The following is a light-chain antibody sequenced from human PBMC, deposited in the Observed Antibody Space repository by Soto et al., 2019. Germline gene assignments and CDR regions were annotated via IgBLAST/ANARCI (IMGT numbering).Light chain of an antibody. Sequence: QAVVTQPPSASGTPGQRVTISCSGTSSSVESNYVYWYQQLPGTAPRLLIYRNNQRPSGVPDRFSGSKSGTSASLAISALRSEDEADYYCTVWDDSLRGQLFGGGTKLTVL. J-gene: IGLJ2*01. V-gene: IGLV1-47*01. CDR2: RNN. CDR3: TVWDDSLRGQL. CDR1: SSSVESNY.